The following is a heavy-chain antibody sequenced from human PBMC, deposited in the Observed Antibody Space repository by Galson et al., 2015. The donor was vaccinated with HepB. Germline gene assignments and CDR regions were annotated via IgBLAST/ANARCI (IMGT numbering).Heavy chain of an antibody. J-gene: IGHJ4*02. Sequence: SLRLSCAASGFTFSSYGMHWVRQAPGKGLEWVAVIWYDGSNKYYADSVKGRFTISRDNSKNTLYLQMNSLRAEDTAVYYCAKDHHYGGNSAGIFPDWGQGTLVTVSS. CDR3: AKDHHYGGNSAGIFPD. CDR2: IWYDGSNK. V-gene: IGHV3-33*06. CDR1: GFTFSSYG. D-gene: IGHD4-23*01.